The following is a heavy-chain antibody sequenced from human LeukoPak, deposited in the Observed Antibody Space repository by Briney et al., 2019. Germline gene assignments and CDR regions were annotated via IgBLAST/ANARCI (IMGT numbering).Heavy chain of an antibody. CDR3: ARLGRTAGIYYFDY. Sequence: SETLSLTCGVYGGFFSGYYWSWIRRPPGKGLEWIGEINHSGSTNYNPSLKSRVTISVDTSKNQFSLKLSSVTAADTAVYYCARLGRTAGIYYFDYWGQGTLVTVSS. CDR2: INHSGST. CDR1: GGFFSGYY. J-gene: IGHJ4*02. V-gene: IGHV4-34*01. D-gene: IGHD6-13*01.